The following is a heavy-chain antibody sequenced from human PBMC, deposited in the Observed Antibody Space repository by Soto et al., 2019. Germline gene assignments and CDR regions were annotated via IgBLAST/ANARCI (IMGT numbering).Heavy chain of an antibody. J-gene: IGHJ4*02. V-gene: IGHV3-30*18. CDR3: AKPPGYGDPDVDY. CDR1: GFTFSSYG. CDR2: ISYDGSNK. D-gene: IGHD3-10*01. Sequence: QVQLVESGGGVVQPGRSLRLSCAASGFTFSSYGMHWVRQAPGKGLEWVAVISYDGSNKYYADSVKGRFTISRDNSKNTLELQMNSLRAEDTAVYYCAKPPGYGDPDVDYWGQGTLVTVSS.